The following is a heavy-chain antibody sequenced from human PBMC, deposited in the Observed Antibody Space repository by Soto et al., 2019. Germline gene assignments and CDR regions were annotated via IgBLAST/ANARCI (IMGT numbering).Heavy chain of an antibody. J-gene: IGHJ3*02. CDR2: ISGSGGST. Sequence: PGGSLRLSCAASGFTFSSYAMSWVRQAPGKGLEWVSAISGSGGSTYYADSVKGRFTISRDNSKNTLYLQMNSLRAEDTAVYYCAKDISLRIAAAPQGFAFDIWGQGTMVTVSS. CDR1: GFTFSSYA. V-gene: IGHV3-23*01. CDR3: AKDISLRIAAAPQGFAFDI. D-gene: IGHD6-13*01.